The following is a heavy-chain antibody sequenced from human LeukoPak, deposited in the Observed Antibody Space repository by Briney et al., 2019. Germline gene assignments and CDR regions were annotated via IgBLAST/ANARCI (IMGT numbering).Heavy chain of an antibody. CDR3: ARDTSGYYSFDY. J-gene: IGHJ4*02. CDR1: GGSISTSSYY. Sequence: PSETLSLTCTVSGGSISTSSYYCGWIRQPPGKGLEWLGSIYYGGSTYYNPSLKSRVTISVGTSKNQFSLKLTSVTAADTAIYYCARDTSGYYSFDYWGQGTLLTVSS. D-gene: IGHD3-22*01. CDR2: IYYGGST. V-gene: IGHV4-39*01.